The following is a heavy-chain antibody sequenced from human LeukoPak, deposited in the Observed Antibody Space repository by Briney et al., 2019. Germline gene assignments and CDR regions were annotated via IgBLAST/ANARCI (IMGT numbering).Heavy chain of an antibody. J-gene: IGHJ6*02. CDR2: IWYDGSNK. Sequence: GRSLRLSCAASGFTFSNYGMHWVRQAPGKGLEWVAVIWYDGSNKYYADSVKGRFTISRDNSKNTLYLQMNSLRSEDTAVYYCARGRGSSWSYYYYYGMDVWGQGTTVTVSS. D-gene: IGHD6-13*01. CDR1: GFTFSNYG. CDR3: ARGRGSSWSYYYYYGMDV. V-gene: IGHV3-33*01.